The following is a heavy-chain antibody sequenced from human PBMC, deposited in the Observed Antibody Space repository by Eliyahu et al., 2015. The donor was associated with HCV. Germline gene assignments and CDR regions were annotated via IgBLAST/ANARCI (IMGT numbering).Heavy chain of an antibody. D-gene: IGHD5-12*01. V-gene: IGHV1-69*01. CDR1: GGTFSSYA. J-gene: IGHJ3*02. Sequence: SGGTFSSYAISWVRQAPGQGLEWMGGIIPIFGTANYAQKFQGRVTITADESTSTAYMELSSLRSEDTAVYYCARGVYSGYRDAFDIWGQGTMVTVSS. CDR2: IIPIFGTA. CDR3: ARGVYSGYRDAFDI.